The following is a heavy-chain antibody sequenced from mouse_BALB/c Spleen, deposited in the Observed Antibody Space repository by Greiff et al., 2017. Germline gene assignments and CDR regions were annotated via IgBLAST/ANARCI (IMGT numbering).Heavy chain of an antibody. CDR2: IYPGSGST. CDR1: GYTFTSYW. Sequence: LQQPGSELVRPGASVKLSCKASGYTFTSYWMHWVKQRPGQGLEWIGNIYPGSGSTNYDEKFKSKATLTVDTSSSTAYMQLSSLTSEDSAVYYCTRGDYFDYWGQGTTLTVSS. CDR3: TRGDYFDY. J-gene: IGHJ2*01. V-gene: IGHV1S22*01.